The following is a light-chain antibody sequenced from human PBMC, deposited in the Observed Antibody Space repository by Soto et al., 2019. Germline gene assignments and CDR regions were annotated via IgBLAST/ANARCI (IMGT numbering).Light chain of an antibody. V-gene: IGKV3-20*01. CDR3: QQYGSS. CDR1: QSVSSSY. J-gene: IGKJ2*01. Sequence: EIVLTQSPGTLSLSPGERATLSCRASQSVSSSYLAWYQQKPGQAPRLLIYGASSKATGIPDRFSGSGSGTDFTLTIRRLEPENFAVYYCQQYGSSFSQGTKREIK. CDR2: GAS.